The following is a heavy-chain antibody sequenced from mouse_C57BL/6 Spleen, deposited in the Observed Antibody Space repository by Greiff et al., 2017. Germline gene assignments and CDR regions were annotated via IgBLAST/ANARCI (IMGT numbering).Heavy chain of an antibody. CDR3: ARDADYYGSSYEFAD. D-gene: IGHD1-1*01. CDR1: GFTFSDFY. V-gene: IGHV7-1*01. CDR2: SRNKANDYTT. Sequence: EVNVVDSGGGLVPSGRSLRLSCATSGFTFSDFYMEWVRQATGKGLEWIAASRNKANDYTTEYSASVKGRFIVSRDTSQSILDLQMKALRADDTAIYYCARDADYYGSSYEFADWGQGTLVTVSA. J-gene: IGHJ3*01.